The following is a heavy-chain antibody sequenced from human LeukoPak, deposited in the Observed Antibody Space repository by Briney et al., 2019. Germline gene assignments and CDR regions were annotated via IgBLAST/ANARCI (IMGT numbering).Heavy chain of an antibody. V-gene: IGHV4-34*01. D-gene: IGHD1-26*01. CDR1: GGSFSGYY. Sequence: PSETLSITCAAYGGSFSGYYWSWIRQPPGKGLEWIGEINHSGSTNYNPSLKSRVTISEDTSKNQFSLKLSSVTAADTAVYYCARTATRELKEGGTYYFDYWGQGTLVTVSS. J-gene: IGHJ4*02. CDR2: INHSGST. CDR3: ARTATRELKEGGTYYFDY.